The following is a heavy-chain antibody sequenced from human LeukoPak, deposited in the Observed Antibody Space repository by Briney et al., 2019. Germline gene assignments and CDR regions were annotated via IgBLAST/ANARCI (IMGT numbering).Heavy chain of an antibody. V-gene: IGHV1-8*01. CDR1: GYTFTSYD. J-gene: IGHJ4*02. D-gene: IGHD3-10*01. CDR3: ARARRITMVRGVITDYYSDY. Sequence: ASVKVSCKASGYTFTSYDINWVRQATGQGLEWMGWMNPNSGNTGYAQKFQGRATMTRNTSISTAYMELSSLRSEDTAVDYCARARRITMVRGVITDYYSDYWGQGTLVTVSS. CDR2: MNPNSGNT.